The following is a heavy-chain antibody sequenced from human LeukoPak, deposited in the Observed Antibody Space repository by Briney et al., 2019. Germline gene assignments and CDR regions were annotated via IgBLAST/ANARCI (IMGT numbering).Heavy chain of an antibody. J-gene: IGHJ4*02. CDR1: GFTFSSYT. CDR3: ARDPVVPDGGYYFDY. V-gene: IGHV3-21*01. D-gene: IGHD2-2*01. Sequence: GGSLRLSCAASGFTFSSYTMNWVRQAPGKGLEWVSTISPSSSYIYYADSVKGRFTISRDNAKNSLYLQMNSLRPEDTAVYYCARDPVVPDGGYYFDYWGQGTLVTVSS. CDR2: ISPSSSYI.